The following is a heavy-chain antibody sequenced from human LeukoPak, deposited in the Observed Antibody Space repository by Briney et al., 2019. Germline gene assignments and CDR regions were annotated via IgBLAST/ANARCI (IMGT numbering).Heavy chain of an antibody. J-gene: IGHJ5*02. V-gene: IGHV4-39*01. CDR2: IYYSGST. D-gene: IGHD6-6*01. CDR1: GVSISSSSYY. Sequence: SETLSLTCTVSGVSISSSSYYWGWIRQPPGKGLEWIGSIYYSGSTYYNPSLKSRVTISVDTSKNQFSLKLSSVTAADTAVYYCARLRQGFDPWGQGTLVTVSS. CDR3: ARLRQGFDP.